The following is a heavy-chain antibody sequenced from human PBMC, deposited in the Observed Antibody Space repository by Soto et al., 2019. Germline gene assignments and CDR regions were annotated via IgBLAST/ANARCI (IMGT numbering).Heavy chain of an antibody. CDR2: INPSGGST. V-gene: IGHV1-46*01. J-gene: IGHJ4*02. CDR3: ARPPFPGCINAICYPLDF. Sequence: ASVKVSCKASGYTFTHYYIHCVRPDPGQGLEWMGMINPSGGSTSYAQKFQGRLTMTTDTSTNTVYMELSSLRSEDTAVYYCARPPFPGCINAICYPLDFWGQGALVTVSS. D-gene: IGHD2-8*01. CDR1: GYTFTHYY.